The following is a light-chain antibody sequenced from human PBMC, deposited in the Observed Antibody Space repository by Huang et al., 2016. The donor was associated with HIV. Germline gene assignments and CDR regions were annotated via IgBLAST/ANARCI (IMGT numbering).Light chain of an antibody. V-gene: IGKV3-20*01. CDR2: GAS. Sequence: EIVLTQSPGTLCVSPGERATPSCRASQIVGIYLAWYQQKPGQAPRLLIYGASTRVTGIPDRFSGGGSGTDFTLSISRLEPEDFAVYYCQQYERPPDTFGPGTKVNIK. CDR3: QQYERPPDT. J-gene: IGKJ3*01. CDR1: QIVGIY.